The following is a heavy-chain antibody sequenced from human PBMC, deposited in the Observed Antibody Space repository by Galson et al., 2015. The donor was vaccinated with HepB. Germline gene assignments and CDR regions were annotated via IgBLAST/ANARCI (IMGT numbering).Heavy chain of an antibody. CDR2: INPNSGGT. CDR1: GYTFTGYY. V-gene: IGHV1-2*02. D-gene: IGHD2-2*02. Sequence: SVKVSCKASGYTFTGYYMHWVRQAPGQGLEWMGWINPNSGGTNYAQKFQGRVTMTRDTSISTAYMELSRLRSDDTAVYYCARGGMDIVVVPAAILWEGWGQGTLVTVSS. J-gene: IGHJ4*02. CDR3: ARGGMDIVVVPAAILWEG.